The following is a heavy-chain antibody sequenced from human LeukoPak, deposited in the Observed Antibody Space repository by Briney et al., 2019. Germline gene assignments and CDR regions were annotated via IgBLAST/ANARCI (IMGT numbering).Heavy chain of an antibody. Sequence: ASVKVSCKASGYTFTSYGISWVRQAPGQGLEWMGWISAYNGNTNYAQKLQGRVTMTTDTSTSTAYMELRSLRSDDTAVYYCARVIMEPKSGYYGMDVWGQGTTVTVSS. J-gene: IGHJ6*02. CDR1: GYTFTSYG. CDR3: ARVIMEPKSGYYGMDV. V-gene: IGHV1-18*01. CDR2: ISAYNGNT. D-gene: IGHD1-1*01.